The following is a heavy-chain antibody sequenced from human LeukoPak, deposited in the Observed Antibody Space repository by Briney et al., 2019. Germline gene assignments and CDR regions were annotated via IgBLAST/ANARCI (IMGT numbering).Heavy chain of an antibody. CDR1: GFIFSSYD. V-gene: IGHV3-13*01. CDR2: IDTAGDT. D-gene: IGHD2-21*01. Sequence: GGSLRLSCAASGFIFSSYDMHWVRQPTGKGLEWVSTIDTAGDTYYSGSVKGRFTISREDAKNSFYLQMNSLRAGDTAVYYCAKPAYCGGDCYSTYFDYWGQGTLVTVSS. CDR3: AKPAYCGGDCYSTYFDY. J-gene: IGHJ4*02.